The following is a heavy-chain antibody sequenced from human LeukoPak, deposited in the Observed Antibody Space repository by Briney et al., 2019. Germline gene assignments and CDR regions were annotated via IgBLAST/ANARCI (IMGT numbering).Heavy chain of an antibody. Sequence: GGSLRLSCAASGFTFSSYGMHWVRQAPGKGLEWVAFIRYDGSNKYYADSVKGRFTISRDNSKNTLYLQMSSLTVEDTAVYYCASPLYYYDSSGSDAFDIWGQGTMVTVSS. D-gene: IGHD3-22*01. J-gene: IGHJ3*02. CDR1: GFTFSSYG. V-gene: IGHV3-30*02. CDR3: ASPLYYYDSSGSDAFDI. CDR2: IRYDGSNK.